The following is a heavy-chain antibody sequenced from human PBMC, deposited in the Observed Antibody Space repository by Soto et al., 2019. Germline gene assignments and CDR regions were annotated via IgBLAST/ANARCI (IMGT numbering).Heavy chain of an antibody. CDR3: ARGITIFGVVTYAYYYYGMDV. Sequence: SVKVSCNASGGTFSSYAISWVRQAPGQGLEWMGGIIPIFGTANYAQRFQGRVTITADESTSTAYMELSSLRSEDTAVYYCARGITIFGVVTYAYYYYGMDVWGQGTTVTVSS. D-gene: IGHD3-3*01. CDR2: IIPIFGTA. V-gene: IGHV1-69*13. CDR1: GGTFSSYA. J-gene: IGHJ6*02.